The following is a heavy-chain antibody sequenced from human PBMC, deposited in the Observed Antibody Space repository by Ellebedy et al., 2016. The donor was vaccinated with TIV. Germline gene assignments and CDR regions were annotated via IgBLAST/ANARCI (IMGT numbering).Heavy chain of an antibody. CDR3: ARDYVWSYEY. D-gene: IGHD3-3*01. CDR1: GYTFTGYR. CDR2: IDPNSGGT. Sequence: AASVKVSCKASGYTFTGYRLDWVRQAPGQGLEWMGWIDPNSGGTHYPQKFQGRVTMTRDTSISTAYMELNSLTSDDTAVYYCARDYVWSYEYWGQGTLVAVSS. J-gene: IGHJ4*02. V-gene: IGHV1-2*02.